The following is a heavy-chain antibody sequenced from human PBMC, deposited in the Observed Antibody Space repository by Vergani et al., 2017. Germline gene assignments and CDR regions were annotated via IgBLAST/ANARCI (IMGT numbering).Heavy chain of an antibody. V-gene: IGHV3-33*01. CDR3: AREGYCSSTSCYNRAFEI. CDR2: IWYDGSNK. J-gene: IGHJ3*02. Sequence: QVQLVESGGGVVQPGRSLRLSCAASGFTFSSYGMHWVRQAPGKGLEWVAVIWYDGSNKYYADSVKGRFTISRDNSKNTLYLQMNSLRAEDTAGYYCAREGYCSSTSCYNRAFEIWGQGTMVTVSS. D-gene: IGHD2-2*02. CDR1: GFTFSSYG.